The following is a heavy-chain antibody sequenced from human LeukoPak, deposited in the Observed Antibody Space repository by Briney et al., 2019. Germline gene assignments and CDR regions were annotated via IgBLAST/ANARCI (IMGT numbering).Heavy chain of an antibody. CDR1: GGSVSSYY. CDR2: IYYSGST. J-gene: IGHJ4*02. Sequence: SETLSLTCTVSGGSVSSYYWSWIRQPPGKGLEWIGYIYYSGSTNYNPSLKSRVTISVDTSKNQFSLKLSSVTAADTAVYHCARVVIPIVFDYWGQGTLVTVSS. D-gene: IGHD3-22*01. V-gene: IGHV4-59*02. CDR3: ARVVIPIVFDY.